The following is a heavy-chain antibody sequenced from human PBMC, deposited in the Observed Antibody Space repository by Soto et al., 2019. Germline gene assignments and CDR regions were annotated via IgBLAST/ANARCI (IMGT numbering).Heavy chain of an antibody. CDR2: INAGNGNT. V-gene: IGHV1-3*01. D-gene: IGHD6-19*01. CDR3: AAPAYSGYSSCWYYFDY. Sequence: ASVKVSCKASGYTLTSYAMHWVRQEPGQRLEWMGWINAGNGNTKYSQKFQGRVTITRDTSASTAYMELSSLRSEDTAVYYCAAPAYSGYSSCWYYFDYWGQGTLVTVSS. CDR1: GYTLTSYA. J-gene: IGHJ4*02.